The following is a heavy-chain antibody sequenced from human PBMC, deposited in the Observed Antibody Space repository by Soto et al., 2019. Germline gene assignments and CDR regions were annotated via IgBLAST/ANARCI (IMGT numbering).Heavy chain of an antibody. V-gene: IGHV5-51*01. Sequence: GESLKISCKGSGYSFTSYWIGWVRQMPGKGLEWMGIIYPGDSDTRYSPSFQGQVTISADKSISTAYLQWSSLKASDTAMYYCARCYSWYRPSYGMDGWGQGTTVTVSS. CDR3: ARCYSWYRPSYGMDG. J-gene: IGHJ6*02. D-gene: IGHD6-13*01. CDR2: IYPGDSDT. CDR1: GYSFTSYW.